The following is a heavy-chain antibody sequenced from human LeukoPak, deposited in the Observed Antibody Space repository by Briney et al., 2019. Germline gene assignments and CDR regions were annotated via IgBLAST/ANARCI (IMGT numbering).Heavy chain of an antibody. CDR2: IIPIFGTA. V-gene: IGHV1-69*13. J-gene: IGHJ4*02. Sequence: GASVKVSCKASGGTFSSYAISWVRQAPGQGLEWMGGIIPIFGTANYAQKFQGRVTITADESTSTAYMELSSLRSEDTAVYYCASYYYDSSGYFVFDYCGQGTLVTVSS. D-gene: IGHD3-22*01. CDR3: ASYYYDSSGYFVFDY. CDR1: GGTFSSYA.